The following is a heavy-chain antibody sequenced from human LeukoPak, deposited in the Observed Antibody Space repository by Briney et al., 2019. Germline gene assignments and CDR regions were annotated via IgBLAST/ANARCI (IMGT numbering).Heavy chain of an antibody. CDR1: GFTFNRFY. J-gene: IGHJ4*02. CDR2: ISSNGATT. V-gene: IGHV3-64D*06. D-gene: IGHD6-6*01. Sequence: GGSLRLSCSASGFTFNRFYLHWVRQAPGKGLEFVSHISSNGATTYYADSVKGRFTISRDNSKNTLYLQMSSLRADDTAVYYCVRDRSIAAPNNDFFDSWGQGALVAVSS. CDR3: VRDRSIAAPNNDFFDS.